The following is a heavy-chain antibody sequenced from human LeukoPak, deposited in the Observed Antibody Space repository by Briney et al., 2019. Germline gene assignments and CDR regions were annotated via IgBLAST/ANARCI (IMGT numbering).Heavy chain of an antibody. D-gene: IGHD2-15*01. CDR3: ARGNLNCSGGSCYSEVLDY. CDR2: IYYSGST. Sequence: SETLSLTCAVYGGSFSGYYWSWIRQHPGKGLEWIGYIYYSGSTYYNPSLKSRVTISVDTSKNQFSLKLSSVTAADTAVYYCARGNLNCSGGSCYSEVLDYWGQGTLVTVSS. V-gene: IGHV4-31*11. CDR1: GGSFSGYY. J-gene: IGHJ4*02.